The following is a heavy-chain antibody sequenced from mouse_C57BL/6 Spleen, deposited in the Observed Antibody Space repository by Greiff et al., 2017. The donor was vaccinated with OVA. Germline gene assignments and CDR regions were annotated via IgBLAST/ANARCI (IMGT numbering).Heavy chain of an antibody. CDR3: ARRGYDYDGGYAMDY. CDR2: IHPNSGST. V-gene: IGHV1-64*01. J-gene: IGHJ4*01. D-gene: IGHD2-4*01. Sequence: VQGVESGAELVKPGASVKLSCKASGYTFTSYWMHWVKQRPGQGLEWIGMIHPNSGSTNYNEKFKSKATLTVDKSSSTAYMQLSSLTSEDSAVYYCARRGYDYDGGYAMDYWCQGTSVTVSS. CDR1: GYTFTSYW.